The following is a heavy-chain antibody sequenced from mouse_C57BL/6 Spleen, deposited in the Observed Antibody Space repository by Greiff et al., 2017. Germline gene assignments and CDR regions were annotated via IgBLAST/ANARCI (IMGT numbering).Heavy chain of an antibody. CDR2: IRSKSNNYAT. CDR1: GFSFNTYA. V-gene: IGHV10-1*01. J-gene: IGHJ4*01. CDR3: VRHGLLEDY. D-gene: IGHD1-1*01. Sequence: VKVVESGGGLVQPKGSLKLSCAASGFSFNTYAMNWVRQAPGKGLEWVARIRSKSNNYATYYADSVKDRFTISRDDSESMLYLQMNNLKTEDTAMYYCVRHGLLEDYWGQGTSVTVSS.